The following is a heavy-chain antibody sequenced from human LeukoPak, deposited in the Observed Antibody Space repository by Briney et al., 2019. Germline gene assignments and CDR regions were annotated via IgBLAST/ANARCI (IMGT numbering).Heavy chain of an antibody. CDR2: INPDGTTT. Sequence: GGSLRLSCVASGFAFSNYWMHWVRQASGKAPVWVSRINPDGTTTDYADSVKGRFTISRDNAKNMVFLQMNGLRAYDTALYYCAKDLSWNTADRWGQGILVTVSS. D-gene: IGHD1/OR15-1a*01. V-gene: IGHV3-74*01. CDR3: AKDLSWNTADR. J-gene: IGHJ5*02. CDR1: GFAFSNYW.